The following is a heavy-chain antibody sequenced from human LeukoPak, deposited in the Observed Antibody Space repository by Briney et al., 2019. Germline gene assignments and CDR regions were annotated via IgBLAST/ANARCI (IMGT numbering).Heavy chain of an antibody. D-gene: IGHD2-15*01. CDR1: GFTFSDSA. Sequence: GGSLRLSCAASGFTFSDSAMHWVRQASGTGLEWVARIRSKANTYAASYAASVKGRFTISRDDSKNTASLQMNSLRAEDTAVYYCARRGHTHYFDSWGQGTLVTVSS. CDR3: ARRGHTHYFDS. CDR2: IRSKANTYAA. V-gene: IGHV3-73*01. J-gene: IGHJ4*02.